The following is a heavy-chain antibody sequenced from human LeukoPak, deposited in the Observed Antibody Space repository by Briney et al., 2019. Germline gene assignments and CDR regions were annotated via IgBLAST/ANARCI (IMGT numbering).Heavy chain of an antibody. CDR2: IRYDGSNK. J-gene: IGHJ4*02. CDR3: AKDVLQLELPGN. Sequence: PGGSLRLSCAASGFTFSSYGMHWLRQAPGKGLEGVAFIRYDGSNKYYADSVKGRFTISRDNSKHTLYLQMNSLRAEDKAVYYYAKDVLQLELPGNWGQGTLVTVSS. CDR1: GFTFSSYG. V-gene: IGHV3-30*02. D-gene: IGHD1-7*01.